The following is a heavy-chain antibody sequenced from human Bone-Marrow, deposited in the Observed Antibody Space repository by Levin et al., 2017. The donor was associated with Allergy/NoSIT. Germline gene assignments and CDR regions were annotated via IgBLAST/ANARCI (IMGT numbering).Heavy chain of an antibody. CDR2: IYPGDSDT. D-gene: IGHD3-10*01. CDR3: ASRITMVRGQLENDAFDI. J-gene: IGHJ3*02. V-gene: IGHV5-51*01. Sequence: GESLKISCKGSGYSFTSYWIGWVRQMPGKGLEWMGIIYPGDSDTRYSPSFQGQVTISADKSISTAYLQWSSLKASDTAMYYCASRITMVRGQLENDAFDIWGQGTMVTVSS. CDR1: GYSFTSYW.